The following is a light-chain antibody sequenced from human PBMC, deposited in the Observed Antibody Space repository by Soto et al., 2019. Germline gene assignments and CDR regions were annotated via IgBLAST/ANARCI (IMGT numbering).Light chain of an antibody. CDR2: DVN. CDR3: SSYTSSSNLI. Sequence: QSALTQPASVSGSLGQSITISCTGTSRDVGNYNYVSWYQHHTGRAPKLVIYDVNNRPAGISNRFSGSKSDNTASVIIFGLQAEDEADYYCSSYTSSSNLIFGGGTKVTVL. CDR1: SRDVGNYNY. J-gene: IGLJ2*01. V-gene: IGLV2-14*03.